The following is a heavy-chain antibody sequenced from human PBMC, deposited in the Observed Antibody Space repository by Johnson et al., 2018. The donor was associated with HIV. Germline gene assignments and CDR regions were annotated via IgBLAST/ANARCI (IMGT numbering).Heavy chain of an antibody. D-gene: IGHD6-19*01. CDR2: ISYNGGTK. J-gene: IGHJ3*02. CDR3: ARGRKGMEGADGLNNDGLNM. Sequence: QVQLVESGGGVVQPGRSLRLTCEVSEFTFMNYAMHWVRLAPGKGLQWVAVISYNGGTKYYGDSVKGRFTISRDTFKQTLFLQMDSRRTEDTAVYYCARGRKGMEGADGLNNDGLNMLGQGTLVTVSS. CDR1: EFTFMNYA. V-gene: IGHV3-30*04.